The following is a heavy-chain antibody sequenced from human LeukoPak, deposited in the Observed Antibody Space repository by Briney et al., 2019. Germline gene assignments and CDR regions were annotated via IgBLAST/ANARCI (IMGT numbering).Heavy chain of an antibody. D-gene: IGHD6-13*01. J-gene: IGHJ4*02. CDR1: GFTFSSYA. Sequence: PGGSLRLSCAASGFTFSSYAMSWVRQAPGKGLEWVSAISGSGGSTYYADSVKGRFTISRDNSKNTLYLQMNSLRAEDTAVYYCAKGYSSWYTSRSDYRGQGTLVTVSS. CDR3: AKGYSSWYTSRSDY. CDR2: ISGSGGST. V-gene: IGHV3-23*01.